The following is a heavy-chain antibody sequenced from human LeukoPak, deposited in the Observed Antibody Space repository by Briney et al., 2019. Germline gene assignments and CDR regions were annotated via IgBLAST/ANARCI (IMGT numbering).Heavy chain of an antibody. CDR2: INPNSGGT. CDR3: ARSAGRYDAFDI. J-gene: IGHJ3*02. V-gene: IGHV1-2*02. CDR1: GYTFTGYY. Sequence: ASVKVSCKASGYTFTGYYMHWVRQAPGQGLERMGWINPNSGGTNYAQKFQGRVTMTRDTSISTAYMELSRLRSDDTAVYYCARSAGRYDAFDIWGQGTMVTVSS.